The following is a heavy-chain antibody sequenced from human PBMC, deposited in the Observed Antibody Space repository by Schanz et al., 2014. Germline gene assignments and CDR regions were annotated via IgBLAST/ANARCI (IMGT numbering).Heavy chain of an antibody. Sequence: DLAWIGYIYHSGNTYFKPSLQSRLAMSVDTAKNQFSLKLSSVTAADTAVYYCARGPDSTSADVTRGRRRYYFDYWGQGTLVTVSS. V-gene: IGHV4-31*02. J-gene: IGHJ4*02. CDR2: IYHSGNT. D-gene: IGHD6-13*01. CDR3: ARGPDSTSADVTRGRRRYYFDY.